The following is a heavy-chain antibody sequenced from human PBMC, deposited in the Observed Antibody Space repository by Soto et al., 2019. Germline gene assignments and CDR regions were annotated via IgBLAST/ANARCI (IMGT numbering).Heavy chain of an antibody. CDR2: TFYRSKWYH. CDR3: ARAGVTVFGLVPHFDY. CDR1: GDSDSTTTTS. D-gene: IGHD3-3*01. J-gene: IGHJ4*02. V-gene: IGHV6-1*01. Sequence: SQTLSLTGVISGDSDSTTTTSWNWTRQSPSRGLEWLGRTFYRSKWYHDYVVSVKSRITISDDTSKNQFSLQLSSVTPDDTAVYYCARAGVTVFGLVPHFDYWGQGTQVTVSS.